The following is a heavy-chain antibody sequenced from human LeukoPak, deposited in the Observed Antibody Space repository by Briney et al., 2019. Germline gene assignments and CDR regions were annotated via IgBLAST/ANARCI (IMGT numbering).Heavy chain of an antibody. J-gene: IGHJ6*03. D-gene: IGHD6-13*01. CDR1: GFTFSSYS. V-gene: IGHV3-21*01. CDR3: AKDRPPRGGSSWPVYYYYYYYMDV. CDR2: ISSSSSYI. Sequence: GGSLRLSCAASGFTFSSYSMNWVRQAPGKGLQWVSSISSSSSYIYYADSVKGRFTISRDNSKNTLYLQMNSLRAEDTAVYYCAKDRPPRGGSSWPVYYYYYYYMDVWGKGTTVTISS.